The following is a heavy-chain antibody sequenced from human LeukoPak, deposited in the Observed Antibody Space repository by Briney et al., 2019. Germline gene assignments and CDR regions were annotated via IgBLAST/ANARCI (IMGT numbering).Heavy chain of an antibody. Sequence: SETLSLTCTVSGGSISSYYWSWIRQPAGKGLEWIGRIYTSGSTNYNPSLKSRVTISADTSNNQFSLRVSSVTAADTAVYYCARDDCSRSSCYLGIDYWGQGTLVTVSS. CDR1: GGSISSYY. J-gene: IGHJ4*02. CDR3: ARDDCSRSSCYLGIDY. D-gene: IGHD2-2*01. V-gene: IGHV4-4*07. CDR2: IYTSGST.